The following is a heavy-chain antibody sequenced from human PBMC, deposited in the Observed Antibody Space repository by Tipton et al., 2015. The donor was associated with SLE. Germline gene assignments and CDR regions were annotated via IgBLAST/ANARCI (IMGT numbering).Heavy chain of an antibody. CDR1: GFTFSGYW. CDR3: AREWQQLVQDHYYYYMDV. J-gene: IGHJ6*03. CDR2: INSDGSST. Sequence: SLRLSCAASGFTFSGYWMHWVRQAPGKGLVWVSRINSDGSSTSYADSVKGRFTISRDNAKNTLYLQMNSLRAEDTAVYYCAREWQQLVQDHYYYYMDVWGKGTTVTVSS. V-gene: IGHV3-74*01. D-gene: IGHD6-13*01.